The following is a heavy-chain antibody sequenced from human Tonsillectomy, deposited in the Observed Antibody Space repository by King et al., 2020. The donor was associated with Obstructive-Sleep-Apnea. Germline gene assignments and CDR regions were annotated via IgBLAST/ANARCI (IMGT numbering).Heavy chain of an antibody. CDR3: ARDRVVRGYYYYYGMDV. CDR1: GFTFSSYW. J-gene: IGHJ6*02. CDR2: INSDGSIT. Sequence: VQLVESGGALVQPGGSLRLSCAASGFTFSSYWMHWVRQAPGKGLVWVSPINSDGSITSYADSVKGRFTISRDNAKNTLYLQMNSLRAEDTAVYFCARDRVVRGYYYYYGMDVWGQGTAVTVSS. V-gene: IGHV3-74*01. D-gene: IGHD3-10*01.